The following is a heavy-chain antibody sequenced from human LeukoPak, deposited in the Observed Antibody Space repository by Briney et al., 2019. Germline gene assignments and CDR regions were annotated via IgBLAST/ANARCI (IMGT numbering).Heavy chain of an antibody. CDR3: ARDLTTPPYNWFDP. V-gene: IGHV4-4*07. J-gene: IGHJ5*02. CDR2: MHTSGST. Sequence: PSETLSLTCTVSSGSISTYYLSWIRQPAGKGLEFIGRMHTSGSTISNPSLKSRVTMSLDTSKNQFSLKLSSVTAADTAVYYCARDLTTPPYNWFDPWGRGTLVTVSS. D-gene: IGHD4/OR15-4a*01. CDR1: SGSISTYY.